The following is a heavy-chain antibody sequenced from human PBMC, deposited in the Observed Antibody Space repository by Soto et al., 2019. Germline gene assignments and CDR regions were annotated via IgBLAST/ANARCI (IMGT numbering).Heavy chain of an antibody. V-gene: IGHV4-4*02. D-gene: IGHD6-6*01. CDR2: IYHSGST. CDR1: GGSISSSNW. J-gene: IGHJ6*02. Sequence: QVQLQESGPGLVKPSGTLSLTCAVSGGSISSSNWWRWVRQPPGKGLAWIGKIYHSGSTNYNPSLKSRVTISVDKSKNQFSLKVSSVTAADTAVYYCASTGYSSSSYYYYGMAVWGQGATVTVSS. CDR3: ASTGYSSSSYYYYGMAV.